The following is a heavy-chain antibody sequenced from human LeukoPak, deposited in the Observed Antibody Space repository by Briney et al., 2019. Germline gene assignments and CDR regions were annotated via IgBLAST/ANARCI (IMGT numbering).Heavy chain of an antibody. J-gene: IGHJ6*03. CDR1: GGSISSYY. CDR2: IYTSGST. CDR3: ARQLNPHKLPSLRVYYMDV. Sequence: PSETLSLTCTVSGGSISSYYWSWIRQPAGKGLEWIGRIYTSGSTNYNPSLKSRVTMSVDTSKNQFSLKLSSVTAADTAVYYCARQLNPHKLPSLRVYYMDVWGKGTTVTISS. V-gene: IGHV4-4*07. D-gene: IGHD1-1*01.